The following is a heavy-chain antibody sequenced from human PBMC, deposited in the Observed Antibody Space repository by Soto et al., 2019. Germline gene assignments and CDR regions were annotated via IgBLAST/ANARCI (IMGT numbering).Heavy chain of an antibody. D-gene: IGHD1-26*01. CDR2: IFYSGST. CDR1: GGSISSTGYF. Sequence: QVQLQESGPGLVKPSQTLSLTCTVSGGSISSTGYFWTWIRQHPGKGLEWIGYIFYSGSTFYNPSLKGRVTILVDTSKNQLSLELSSVTAADTSVYYCASEAGSGDYFDSWGQGTLVTVSS. V-gene: IGHV4-31*03. CDR3: ASEAGSGDYFDS. J-gene: IGHJ4*02.